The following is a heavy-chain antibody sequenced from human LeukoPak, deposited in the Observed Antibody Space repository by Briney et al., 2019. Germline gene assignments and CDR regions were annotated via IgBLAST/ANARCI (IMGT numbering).Heavy chain of an antibody. CDR2: MNPNSGNT. Sequence: ASVKVSCKASGYTFTSYDINWVRQATGQGLEWMGWMNPNSGNTGYAQKFQGRVTITRNTSISTAYMELRSLRSDDTAVYYCARVGPLAWELLWDYYYYYMDVWGKGTTVTVSS. CDR3: ARVGPLAWELLWDYYYYYMDV. V-gene: IGHV1-8*03. CDR1: GYTFTSYD. J-gene: IGHJ6*03. D-gene: IGHD1-26*01.